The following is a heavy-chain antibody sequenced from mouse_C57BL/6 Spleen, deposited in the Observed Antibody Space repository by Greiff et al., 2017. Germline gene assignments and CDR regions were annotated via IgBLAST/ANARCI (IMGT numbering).Heavy chain of an antibody. CDR2: ISSGSSTI. Sequence: EVTVVESGGGLVKPGGSLKLSCAASGFTFSDYGMHWVRQAPEKGLEWVAYISSGSSTIYYADTVKGRFTISSDNAKNTLFLQMTSLRSEDTAMYYCARRGTTVVATSPYYAMDYWGQGTSVTVSS. D-gene: IGHD1-1*01. CDR1: GFTFSDYG. J-gene: IGHJ4*01. CDR3: ARRGTTVVATSPYYAMDY. V-gene: IGHV5-17*01.